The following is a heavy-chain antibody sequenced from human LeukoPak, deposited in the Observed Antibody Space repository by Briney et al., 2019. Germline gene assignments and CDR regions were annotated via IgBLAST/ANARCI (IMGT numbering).Heavy chain of an antibody. CDR1: GGSIISSRYH. CDR3: ARLTGYDWESSYDY. V-gene: IGHV4-39*07. Sequence: SETLSLTCTVSGGSIISSRYHRGWIRLPPGKGLEWIGNIFYSGITYYNPSLKSRVTISVDTSKNQFSLKLTSVTAADTAVYYCARLTGYDWESSYDYWGQGTLVTVSS. D-gene: IGHD5-12*01. J-gene: IGHJ4*02. CDR2: IFYSGIT.